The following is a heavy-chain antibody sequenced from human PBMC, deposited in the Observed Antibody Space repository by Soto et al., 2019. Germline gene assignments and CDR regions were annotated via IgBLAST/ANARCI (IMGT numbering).Heavy chain of an antibody. Sequence: SETLSLTCTVSGGSISSYYWSWIRQPPGKGLEWIGYIYYSGSTNYNPSLQSRVTISVDTSKNQFSLKLSSVTAADTAVYYCARGIGSSWSGYYGMDVWGQGTTVTVSS. CDR2: IYYSGST. CDR1: GGSISSYY. J-gene: IGHJ6*02. V-gene: IGHV4-59*12. D-gene: IGHD6-13*01. CDR3: ARGIGSSWSGYYGMDV.